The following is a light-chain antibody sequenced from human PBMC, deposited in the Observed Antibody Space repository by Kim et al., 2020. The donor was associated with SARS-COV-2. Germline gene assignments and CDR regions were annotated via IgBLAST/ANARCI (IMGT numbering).Light chain of an antibody. CDR3: QQDYSDPWT. CDR2: VAS. CDR1: QPIETF. J-gene: IGKJ1*01. Sequence: DIQMTQSPPSLSASVGDRVPITCRASQPIETFLNWYQQRPGRAPNLLIFVASTLESGVPSRFIGSGSGTDFTLTISSLQPEDSATYYCQQDYSDPWTFGQGTKVDIK. V-gene: IGKV1-39*01.